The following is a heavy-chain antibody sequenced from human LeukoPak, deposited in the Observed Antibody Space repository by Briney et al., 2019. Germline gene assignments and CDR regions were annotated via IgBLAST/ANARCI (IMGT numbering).Heavy chain of an antibody. CDR1: GGSISSYY. V-gene: IGHV4-59*01. CDR2: IYYSGST. Sequence: SETLSLTCTVSGGSISSYYWSWIRQPPGKGLEWIGYIYYSGSTNYNPSLESRVTISVDTSKNQFSLKLSSVTAADTAVYYCARSPQSMVRGVIAWFDPWGQGTLVTVSS. J-gene: IGHJ5*02. D-gene: IGHD3-10*01. CDR3: ARSPQSMVRGVIAWFDP.